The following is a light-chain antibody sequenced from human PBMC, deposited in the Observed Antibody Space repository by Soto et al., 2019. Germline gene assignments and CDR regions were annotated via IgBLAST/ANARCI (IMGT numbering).Light chain of an antibody. Sequence: DILMTQSPASLAVSLGERATINFKSGQIVLYNSNSKNYLAWYQHKPGQPPKLLIYWASTRESGVPDRFIGSGSGTDFTLTISSLQAEDGAVYYCQQYGSSPRTCGQGTKVDI. V-gene: IGKV4-1*01. CDR3: QQYGSSPRT. J-gene: IGKJ1*01. CDR2: WAS. CDR1: QIVLYNSNSKNY.